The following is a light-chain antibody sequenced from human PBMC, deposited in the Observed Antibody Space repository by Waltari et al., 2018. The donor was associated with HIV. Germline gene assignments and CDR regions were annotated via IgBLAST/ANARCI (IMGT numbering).Light chain of an antibody. CDR3: ASYAGRNDLV. Sequence: QSALTQPPSASGSPGQSVTISCTGTSRDVGGYNYVSWYKHHPGEAPEVVIFEVYKRPSGVPDRLSGSKSGTTASLTVSGLQAEDEATSYFASYAGRNDLVFGGGTKLTVL. J-gene: IGLJ2*01. CDR2: EVY. CDR1: SRDVGGYNY. V-gene: IGLV2-8*01.